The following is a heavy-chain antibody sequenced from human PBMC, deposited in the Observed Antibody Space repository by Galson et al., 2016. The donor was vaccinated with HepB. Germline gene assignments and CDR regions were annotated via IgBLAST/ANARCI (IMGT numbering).Heavy chain of an antibody. CDR2: IYSGGST. Sequence: SLRLSCAASGFTVSSNYMSWVRQAPGKGLEWVSVIYSGGSTYYADSVKGRFTISRDNSKNTLYLQMNSLRAEDTAVYYCVGRSARYYYYGMDVWGQGTTVTVSS. D-gene: IGHD3-3*01. CDR3: VGRSARYYYYGMDV. CDR1: GFTVSSNY. J-gene: IGHJ6*02. V-gene: IGHV3-53*01.